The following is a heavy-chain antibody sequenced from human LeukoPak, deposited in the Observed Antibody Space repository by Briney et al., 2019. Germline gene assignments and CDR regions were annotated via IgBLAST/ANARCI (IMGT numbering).Heavy chain of an antibody. CDR2: ISAYNGNT. D-gene: IGHD3-10*01. CDR3: AREGAKTMVQMQYYYYYYYMDV. V-gene: IGHV1-18*01. Sequence: GASVKVSCKASGYTFTSYGISWVRQAPGQGLEWMGWISAYNGNTNYAQKLQGRVTMTTDTSTSTAYMELRSLRSDDTAVYYCAREGAKTMVQMQYYYYYYYMDVWGKGTTVTVSS. J-gene: IGHJ6*03. CDR1: GYTFTSYG.